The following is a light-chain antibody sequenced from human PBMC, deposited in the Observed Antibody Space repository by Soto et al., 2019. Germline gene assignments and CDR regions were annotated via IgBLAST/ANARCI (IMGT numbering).Light chain of an antibody. V-gene: IGLV2-14*03. CDR1: SSDVGAYNY. CDR2: HVT. CDR3: SSYTSSSTYV. J-gene: IGLJ1*01. Sequence: QSALTQPASVSGSPGQSIAISYTGTSSDVGAYNYVSWYQHHPGKAPKLMIYHVTNRPSGVSDRFSGSKSGNTASLTISGLQADDEADYYCSSYTSSSTYVCGTGTKVTVL.